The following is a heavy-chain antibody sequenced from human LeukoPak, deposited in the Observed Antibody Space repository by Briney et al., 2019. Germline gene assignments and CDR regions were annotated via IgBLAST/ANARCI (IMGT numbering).Heavy chain of an antibody. Sequence: GGSLRLSCAASGFTFSNYAMSWVRQAPGKGLEWVSAISGSGGSTYYADSVKGRFTISRDNSKNTLYPQMNSLRAEDTAVYYCAKGTFWSGYYADYFDYWGQGTLVTVSS. CDR3: AKGTFWSGYYADYFDY. J-gene: IGHJ4*02. V-gene: IGHV3-23*01. D-gene: IGHD3-3*01. CDR1: GFTFSNYA. CDR2: ISGSGGST.